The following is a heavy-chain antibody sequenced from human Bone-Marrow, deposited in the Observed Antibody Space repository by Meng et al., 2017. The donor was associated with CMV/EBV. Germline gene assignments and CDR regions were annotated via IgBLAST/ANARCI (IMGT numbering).Heavy chain of an antibody. CDR1: GYTFTSYG. J-gene: IGHJ4*02. CDR3: ARGLFFPITILSDV. D-gene: IGHD3-3*01. V-gene: IGHV1-18*01. CDR2: ISAYTGNT. Sequence: ASVKVSCKASGYTFTSYGISWVRQAPGQGLEWMGWISAYTGNTNYAQKLQGRVTMTTDTSTSTAYMEMRSLRSDATAVYYCARGLFFPITILSDVWGQATLVTVSS.